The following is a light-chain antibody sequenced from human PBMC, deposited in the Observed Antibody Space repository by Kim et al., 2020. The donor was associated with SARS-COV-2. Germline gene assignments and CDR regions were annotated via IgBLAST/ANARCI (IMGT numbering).Light chain of an antibody. CDR1: SSDIGFYNY. CDR3: CSYTTSSTSV. V-gene: IGLV2-14*01. Sequence: QSALTQPASVSGSPGQSITISCTGTSSDIGFYNYVSWYQQHPGKAPKLMLYDVNKRPSGVSNRFSGSKSGNTASLTISGLQAEDEADYYCCSYTTSSTSVFGTGTKVTVL. J-gene: IGLJ1*01. CDR2: DVN.